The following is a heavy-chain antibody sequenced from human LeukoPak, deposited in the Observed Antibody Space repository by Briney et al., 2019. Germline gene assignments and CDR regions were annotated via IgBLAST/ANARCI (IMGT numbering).Heavy chain of an antibody. CDR3: ARHSSTWYYFDN. Sequence: AETLSLTCTVSGGSISPYYWSWIRQPPGKGLEWIGYIHYTGITSYNPSLKSRLTISVDMSKNQFSLNPNSVTAADAALYYCARHSSTWYYFDNWGQGTLVTASS. V-gene: IGHV4-59*08. CDR1: GGSISPYY. CDR2: IHYTGIT. D-gene: IGHD6-13*01. J-gene: IGHJ4*02.